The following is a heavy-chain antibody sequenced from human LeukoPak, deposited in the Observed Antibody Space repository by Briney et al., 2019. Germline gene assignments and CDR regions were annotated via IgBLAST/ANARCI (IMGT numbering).Heavy chain of an antibody. D-gene: IGHD1-26*01. CDR1: GGSISDYS. CDR3: ARTSIVGATVDY. V-gene: IGHV4-59*01. Sequence: SETLSLTCTVSGGSISDYSWSWIRQPPGKGLEWIGNIYYSGSANHNPSLKSRVTISRDTSKNQFSLKLTSVTTADTAVYYCARTSIVGATVDYWGQGTLVTVSS. J-gene: IGHJ4*02. CDR2: IYYSGSA.